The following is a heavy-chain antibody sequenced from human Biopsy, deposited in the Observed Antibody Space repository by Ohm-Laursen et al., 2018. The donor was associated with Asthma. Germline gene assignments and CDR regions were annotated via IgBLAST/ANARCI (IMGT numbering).Heavy chain of an antibody. CDR2: TNERGVT. V-gene: IGHV4-34*01. CDR3: ARMNTLIQAANYFSYAMDV. Sequence: GTLSLTCDVYPGSFSGFFWTWIRQSPGKGLEWIGETNERGVTNNNPSLKSRVIISVDRSQRQFSLKVNSVTAADTAVYYCARMNTLIQAANYFSYAMDVWGQGTTVTVSS. J-gene: IGHJ6*02. D-gene: IGHD3-9*01. CDR1: PGSFSGFF.